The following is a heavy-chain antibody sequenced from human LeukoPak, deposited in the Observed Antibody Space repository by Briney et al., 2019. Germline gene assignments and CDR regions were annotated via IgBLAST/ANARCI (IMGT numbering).Heavy chain of an antibody. Sequence: GGSLRLSCAASGFTFSSYGMNWVRQAPGKGLEWVSYISSTSNTIYHADSVKGRFTISRDNAKNSLYLQMNSLRAEDTAVYYCARGDPIASFDYWGQGTLVTVSS. D-gene: IGHD3-3*02. CDR1: GFTFSSYG. V-gene: IGHV3-48*04. J-gene: IGHJ4*02. CDR2: ISSTSNTI. CDR3: ARGDPIASFDY.